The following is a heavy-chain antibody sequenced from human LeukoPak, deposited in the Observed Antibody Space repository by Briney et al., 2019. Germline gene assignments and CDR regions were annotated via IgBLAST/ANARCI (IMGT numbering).Heavy chain of an antibody. D-gene: IGHD6-19*01. V-gene: IGHV3-30*18. CDR2: ISYDGSNK. Sequence: PSGGSLRLSCAASGFTFSSYGMHWVRQAPGKGLEWVAVISYDGSNKYCADSVKGRFTISRVNSKNTLYLQMNSLRAEDTAVYYCAKDLLAVAGTADYWGQGTLVTVSS. CDR1: GFTFSSYG. CDR3: AKDLLAVAGTADY. J-gene: IGHJ4*02.